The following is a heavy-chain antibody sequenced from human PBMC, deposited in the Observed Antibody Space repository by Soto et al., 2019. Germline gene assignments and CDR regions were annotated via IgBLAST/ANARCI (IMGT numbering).Heavy chain of an antibody. D-gene: IGHD2-15*01. Sequence: SETLSLTXTVSGGSISSYYWSWIRQPPGKGLEWIGYIYYSGSTNYNPSLKSRVTISVDTSKKQFSLKLSSVTAADTAVYYCARGDKYYYYYGMDVWGQGTTVTVSS. CDR2: IYYSGST. V-gene: IGHV4-59*01. J-gene: IGHJ6*02. CDR1: GGSISSYY. CDR3: ARGDKYYYYYGMDV.